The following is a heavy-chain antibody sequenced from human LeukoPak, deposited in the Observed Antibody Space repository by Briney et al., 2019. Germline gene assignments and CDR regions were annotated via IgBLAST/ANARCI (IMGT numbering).Heavy chain of an antibody. CDR2: ISGSGGSS. J-gene: IGHJ4*02. CDR3: ARDVRVDF. D-gene: IGHD2/OR15-2a*01. V-gene: IGHV3-23*01. CDR1: GFTFSSYA. Sequence: GGSLRLSCAASGFTFSSYAMTWVRQAPGKGLEWVSGISGSGGSSYSADSVKGRFTISRDNAKNSLSLQMNTLRAEDTAVYYCARDVRVDFWGQGTLVTVSS.